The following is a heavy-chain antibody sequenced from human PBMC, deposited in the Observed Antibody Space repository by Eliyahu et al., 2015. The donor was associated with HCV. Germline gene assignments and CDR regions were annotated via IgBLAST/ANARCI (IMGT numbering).Heavy chain of an antibody. Sequence: QVQLVQSGAEVKKPGAXVKVSCKASGYTFTSYAMHWVRQAPGQRLEWMGWINAGNGNTKYSQKFQGRVTITRDTSASTAYMELSSLRSEDTAVYYCAREKYYSNYMILYYGMDVWGQGTTVTVSS. CDR1: GYTFTSYA. V-gene: IGHV1-3*01. CDR3: AREKYYSNYMILYYGMDV. CDR2: INAGNGNT. D-gene: IGHD4-11*01. J-gene: IGHJ6*02.